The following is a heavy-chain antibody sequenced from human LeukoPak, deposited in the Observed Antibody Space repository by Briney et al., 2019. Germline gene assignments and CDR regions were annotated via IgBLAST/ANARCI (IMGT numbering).Heavy chain of an antibody. D-gene: IGHD1-7*01. CDR2: IYYSGNT. Sequence: SETLSLTCTVSGGSISSSSYYWGWIRQPPGKGLEWIGSIYYSGNTYYNPSLKSRVTISVDKSKNQFSLKLRSVTAADTAVYYCARFRSITGTTYLGWFDPWGQGALVTVSS. J-gene: IGHJ5*02. V-gene: IGHV4-39*07. CDR3: ARFRSITGTTYLGWFDP. CDR1: GGSISSSSYY.